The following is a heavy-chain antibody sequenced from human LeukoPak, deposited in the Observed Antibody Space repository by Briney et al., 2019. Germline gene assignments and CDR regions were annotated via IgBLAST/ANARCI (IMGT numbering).Heavy chain of an antibody. CDR3: ARGGYCSGGSCYPKEYYFDY. Sequence: PGGSLRLSCAASGFTFSTYAMNWVRQAPGKGLEWGSYISSSGSTTYYADSLKGRFTISRDNAKNSLYLQRNSLRAEDTAVYYCARGGYCSGGSCYPKEYYFDYWGQGTLVTVSS. J-gene: IGHJ4*02. CDR1: GFTFSTYA. V-gene: IGHV3-48*03. D-gene: IGHD2-15*01. CDR2: ISSSGSTT.